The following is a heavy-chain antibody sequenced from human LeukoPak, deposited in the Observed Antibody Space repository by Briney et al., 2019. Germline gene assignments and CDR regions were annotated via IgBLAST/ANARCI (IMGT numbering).Heavy chain of an antibody. V-gene: IGHV1-2*02. CDR2: INPNSGGT. Sequence: ASVKLSCKASGYSFTGYYIHWVRQAPGQGLEWMGWINPNSGGTNCAQNFQGRVTMTRDTSITTAYMELSRLRSDDTAVYSRATGYYNSGLRYWGQGTLVTVSS. J-gene: IGHJ4*02. CDR3: ATGYYNSGLRY. D-gene: IGHD3-22*01. CDR1: GYSFTGYY.